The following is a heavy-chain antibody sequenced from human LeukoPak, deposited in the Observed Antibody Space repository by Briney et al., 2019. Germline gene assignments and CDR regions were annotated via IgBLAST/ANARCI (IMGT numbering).Heavy chain of an antibody. D-gene: IGHD5-18*01. Sequence: GGSLRLSCAASGFTFSSYAMSWVRQAPGKGLEWVSVISASGVTTYYADSVKGRFTISRDNSKNTLYLQMNNLRAEDTAVYYCAKTAMVLRDAFDIWGQGTVVTISS. CDR3: AKTAMVLRDAFDI. CDR2: ISASGVTT. J-gene: IGHJ3*02. CDR1: GFTFSSYA. V-gene: IGHV3-23*01.